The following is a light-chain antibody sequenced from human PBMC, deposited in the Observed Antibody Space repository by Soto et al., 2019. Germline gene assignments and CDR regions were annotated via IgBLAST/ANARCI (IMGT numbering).Light chain of an antibody. CDR3: SSYAGSNNFV. CDR1: SSHVGYYAY. V-gene: IGLV2-8*01. J-gene: IGLJ1*01. CDR2: EVT. Sequence: QSALTQPPSASGFPGQSVTISCTGTSSHVGYYAYVSWYQQHPGKAPKRVIYEVTKRPSGVPDRVSASKSGNTASLTVSGLRAEDEADYYCSSYAGSNNFVFGSGTNVTVL.